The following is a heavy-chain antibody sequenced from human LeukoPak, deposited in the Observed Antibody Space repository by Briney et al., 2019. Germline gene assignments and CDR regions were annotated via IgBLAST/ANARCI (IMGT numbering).Heavy chain of an antibody. Sequence: SETLSLTCTVSGGSISSYYWSWIRQPPGKGLEWIGYIYYSGSTNYNPSLKSRVTISVDTSKNQFSLKLSSVTAADTAVYYCARGKYYFDYWGQGPLVTVSS. CDR1: GGSISSYY. CDR3: ARGKYYFDY. CDR2: IYYSGST. V-gene: IGHV4-59*01. J-gene: IGHJ4*02.